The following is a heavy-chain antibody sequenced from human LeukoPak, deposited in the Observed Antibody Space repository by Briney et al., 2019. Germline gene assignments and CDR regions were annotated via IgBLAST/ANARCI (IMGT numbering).Heavy chain of an antibody. D-gene: IGHD5-12*01. CDR1: GFTFSSYV. V-gene: IGHV3-23*01. CDR3: ANGGLYYYYGMDV. CDR2: ISGNGGNT. Sequence: PGGSLRLSCEASGFTFSSYVMSWVRQAPGKGLEWVSAISGNGGNTYYADSVKGRFTISRDNSKNTLYLQMNSLRAEDTAVYYCANGGLYYYYGMDVWGQGTTATVSS. J-gene: IGHJ6*02.